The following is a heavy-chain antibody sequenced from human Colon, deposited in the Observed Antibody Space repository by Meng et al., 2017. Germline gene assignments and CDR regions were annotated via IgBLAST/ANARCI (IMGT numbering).Heavy chain of an antibody. Sequence: SVKVSCKASGGTFSSYAISWVRQAPGQGLEWMGGIIPIFGTANYAQKFQGRVTITADKSTSTAYMELSSLRSEDTAVYYCARDTRGVAVAGTKWFDPWGQGTLVTSPQ. J-gene: IGHJ5*02. V-gene: IGHV1-69*06. CDR3: ARDTRGVAVAGTKWFDP. CDR1: GGTFSSYA. D-gene: IGHD6-13*01. CDR2: IIPIFGTA.